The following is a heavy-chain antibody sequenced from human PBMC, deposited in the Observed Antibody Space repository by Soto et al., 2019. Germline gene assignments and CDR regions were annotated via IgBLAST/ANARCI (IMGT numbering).Heavy chain of an antibody. CDR2: IYSGGST. D-gene: IGHD3-22*01. V-gene: IGHV3-53*01. J-gene: IGHJ6*02. CDR3: ARDLLPNYYDSSGYPQEYYYGMDV. CDR1: GFTVCSNY. Sequence: GGSLRLSCAASGFTVCSNYLSWVRQAPGKGLEWVSVIYSGGSTFYADSVKGRFTISRDNSKNTLYLQMNSLRAEDTAVYYCARDLLPNYYDSSGYPQEYYYGMDVWGQGTTVTVSS.